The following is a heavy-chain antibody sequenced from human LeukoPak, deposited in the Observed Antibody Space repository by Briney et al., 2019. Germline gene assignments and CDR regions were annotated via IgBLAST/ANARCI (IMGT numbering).Heavy chain of an antibody. J-gene: IGHJ4*02. CDR2: INPNSGGT. Sequence: ASVKVSCKASGYTFTVYYMHWVRQAPGQGLEWMGWINPNSGGTNYAQKFQGRVTMTRDTSISTAYMELSRLRSDDTAVYYCATGVVPAASEFDYWGQGTLVTVSS. D-gene: IGHD2-2*01. CDR1: GYTFTVYY. CDR3: ATGVVPAASEFDY. V-gene: IGHV1-2*02.